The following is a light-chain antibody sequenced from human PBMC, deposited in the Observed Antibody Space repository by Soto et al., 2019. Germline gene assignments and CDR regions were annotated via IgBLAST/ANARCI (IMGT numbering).Light chain of an antibody. CDR3: QSYGTSLSGLYV. Sequence: QSVLTQPPSVSGAPGQTITMSCTGSGSNVGASYDVHWYQVLPGAGPRLLIYKNNNRPSGVPDRFSGSKSGTPASLAITGLRAEDEGDYFCQSYGTSLSGLYVFGTGTKLTVL. CDR1: GSNVGASYD. V-gene: IGLV1-40*01. J-gene: IGLJ1*01. CDR2: KNN.